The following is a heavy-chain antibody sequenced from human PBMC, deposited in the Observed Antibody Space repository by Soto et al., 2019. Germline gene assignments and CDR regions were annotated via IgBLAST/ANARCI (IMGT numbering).Heavy chain of an antibody. CDR2: IYHSGST. Sequence: LETLSLTYAVSGGSIRSINWWRWVRQPPGKGLEWIGEIYHSGSTNYNPSLKSRVTISVDKSKNQFSLKLSSVTAADTAVYYCATRGSYYYYGMDVWGQGTTVTVSS. V-gene: IGHV4-4*02. CDR3: ATRGSYYYYGMDV. J-gene: IGHJ6*02. D-gene: IGHD1-26*01. CDR1: GGSIRSINW.